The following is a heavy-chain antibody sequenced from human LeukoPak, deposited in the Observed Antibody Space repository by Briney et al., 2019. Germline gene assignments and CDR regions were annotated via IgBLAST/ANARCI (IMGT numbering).Heavy chain of an antibody. D-gene: IGHD1-26*01. J-gene: IGHJ3*02. V-gene: IGHV3-33*01. CDR1: GFTFSSYG. Sequence: GGSLRLSCAASGFTFSSYGMHWVRQAPGKGLEWVAVIWYDGSNKYYAHSVKGRFTISRDNSKNTLYLQMNSLRAEDTAVYYCARGIVGATLPDAFDIWGQGTMVTVSS. CDR3: ARGIVGATLPDAFDI. CDR2: IWYDGSNK.